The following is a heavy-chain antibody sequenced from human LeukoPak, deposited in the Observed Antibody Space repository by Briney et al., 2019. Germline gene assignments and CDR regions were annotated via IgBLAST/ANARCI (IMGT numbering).Heavy chain of an antibody. Sequence: SETLSLTCTVSGGSISSSSYYWGWIRQPPGKGLEWIGSIYYSESTYYNPSLKSRVTISVDTSKNQFSLKLSSVTAADTAVYYCARAGDSKGRNHVYSSSWYIFDYWGQGTLVTVSS. CDR3: ARAGDSKGRNHVYSSSWYIFDY. CDR2: IYYSEST. CDR1: GGSISSSSYY. D-gene: IGHD6-13*01. V-gene: IGHV4-39*07. J-gene: IGHJ4*02.